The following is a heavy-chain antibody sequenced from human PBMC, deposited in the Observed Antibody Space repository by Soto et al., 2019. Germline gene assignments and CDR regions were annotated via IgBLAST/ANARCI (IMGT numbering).Heavy chain of an antibody. CDR1: GFTFSSYA. CDR3: AKDLPATTITKFDY. D-gene: IGHD4-17*01. V-gene: IGHV3-23*01. Sequence: GGSLRLSCAASGFTFSSYAMNWVRQAAGKGLEWVSGTSASAISTYYADSVTGRFIVSRDNSKNTLYLQMSGLRAEDTAIYYCAKDLPATTITKFDYWGRETQVTVSS. J-gene: IGHJ4*02. CDR2: TSASAIST.